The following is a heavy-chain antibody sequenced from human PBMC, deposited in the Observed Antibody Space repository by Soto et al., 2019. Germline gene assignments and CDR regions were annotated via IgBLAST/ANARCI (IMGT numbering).Heavy chain of an antibody. CDR3: ARSPYSVSYLAYFDY. V-gene: IGHV3-30*03. CDR1: GFTFSSYG. Sequence: QVQLVESGGGVVQPGRSLRLSCAASGFTFSSYGMHWVRQAPGKGLEWVAVISYDGSNKYYADSVKGRFTISRDNSKNTLYRKMISLRAEDTAVYYCARSPYSVSYLAYFDYWGQGTLVTVSS. CDR2: ISYDGSNK. J-gene: IGHJ4*02. D-gene: IGHD1-26*01.